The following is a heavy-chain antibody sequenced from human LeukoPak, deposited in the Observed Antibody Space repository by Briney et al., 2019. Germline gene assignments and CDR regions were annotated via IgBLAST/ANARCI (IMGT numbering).Heavy chain of an antibody. J-gene: IGHJ4*02. D-gene: IGHD2-21*02. CDR3: ARGGAYCAGNCYLDY. CDR1: GYSFTTYW. Sequence: GESLKISCKGSGYSFTTYWIGWVRQMPGKGLEWMGIIYPGDSDTRYSPYFQGQVTISADKSISTAYLQWSSLKASDTAMYYCARGGAYCAGNCYLDYWGQGTLVTVSS. V-gene: IGHV5-51*01. CDR2: IYPGDSDT.